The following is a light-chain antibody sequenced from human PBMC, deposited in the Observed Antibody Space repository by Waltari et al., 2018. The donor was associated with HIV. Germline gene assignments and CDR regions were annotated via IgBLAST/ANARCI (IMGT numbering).Light chain of an antibody. Sequence: QPALTQPPSVSGSPGHSITISCPGTTNDGGSYTYVSWYQHHSGKAPKLIISEVSHRPSGVSDRCAASKSGNTGSLTIFGRQEEDEADYDGCSYRQITMLVFGSGTKVTVL. V-gene: IGLV2-14*01. J-gene: IGLJ6*01. CDR3: CSYRQITMLV. CDR1: TNDGGSYTY. CDR2: EVS.